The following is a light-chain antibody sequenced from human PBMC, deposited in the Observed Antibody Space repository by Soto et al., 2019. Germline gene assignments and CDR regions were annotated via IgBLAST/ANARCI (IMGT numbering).Light chain of an antibody. J-gene: IGKJ3*01. Sequence: EIVMTQSPATLSVSPGERATLSCRASQSISSNLAWYQQKPGQAPRLLIYGASTRATGIPATFSGSGSGTEFTLTISSLQSDDFAVYHCQQYNNWPFTFGPGTKVDIK. CDR3: QQYNNWPFT. V-gene: IGKV3-15*01. CDR2: GAS. CDR1: QSISSN.